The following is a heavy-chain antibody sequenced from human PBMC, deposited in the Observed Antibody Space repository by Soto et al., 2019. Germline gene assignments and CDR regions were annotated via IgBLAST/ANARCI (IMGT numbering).Heavy chain of an antibody. J-gene: IGHJ4*02. CDR2: IYYSGST. V-gene: IGHV4-39*01. D-gene: IGHD3-22*01. CDR3: ARMVVPTTYFDS. Sequence: SETLSLTCTVSGGSISSSSYYWGWIRQPPGKGLEWIGSIYYSGSTYYNPSLKSRVTISVDTSKNQFSLKLTRLTSDDTAVYFCARMVVPTTYFDSWGQGTPVTVSS. CDR1: GGSISSSSYY.